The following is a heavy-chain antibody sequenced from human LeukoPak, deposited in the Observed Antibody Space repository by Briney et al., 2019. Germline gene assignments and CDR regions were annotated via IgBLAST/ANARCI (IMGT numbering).Heavy chain of an antibody. CDR2: IYYSGST. Sequence: KTSETLSLTCTVFGGSISSYYWSWIRQPPGKGLEWIGYIYYSGSTNYNPSLKSRVTISVDTSKNQFSLKLSSVTAADTAVYYCAKNGQSGFSFDPWGQGTLVTVSS. CDR3: AKNGQSGFSFDP. D-gene: IGHD2-8*01. V-gene: IGHV4-59*12. CDR1: GGSISSYY. J-gene: IGHJ5*02.